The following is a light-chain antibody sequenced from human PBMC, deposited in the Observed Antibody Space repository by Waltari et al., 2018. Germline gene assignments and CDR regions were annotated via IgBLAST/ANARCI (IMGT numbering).Light chain of an antibody. J-gene: IGLJ1*01. CDR3: CAHAGGGTHYA. CDR1: SSDVGSSNR. Sequence: QSALTQPASVSGSPGQSITISCTGTSSDVGSSNRVSWYQQHPGKGPKILIYEGTQLLSGGSDRFSGSKSGTTASLTLSGLQPEDEADYYCCAHAGGGTHYAFGTGTKVTVL. CDR2: EGT. V-gene: IGLV2-23*01.